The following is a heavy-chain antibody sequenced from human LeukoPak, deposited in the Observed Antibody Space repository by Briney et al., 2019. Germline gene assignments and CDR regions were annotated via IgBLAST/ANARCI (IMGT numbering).Heavy chain of an antibody. CDR3: ARERDNYGYVVNY. J-gene: IGHJ4*02. V-gene: IGHV3-48*04. CDR2: INDRGSTI. Sequence: GGSLRLSCEVSGFTFSSYSMNWVRQAPGRGLEWVSYINDRGSTIKYADSVKGRFTISRDNAKNSLYLQMNSLRAEDTAVYYCARERDNYGYVVNYWGQGTLVTVSS. D-gene: IGHD3-10*01. CDR1: GFTFSSYS.